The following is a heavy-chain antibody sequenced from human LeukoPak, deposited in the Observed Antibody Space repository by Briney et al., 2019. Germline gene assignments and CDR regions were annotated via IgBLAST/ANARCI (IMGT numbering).Heavy chain of an antibody. CDR3: ASGGDPYSSGWYGSDY. J-gene: IGHJ4*02. V-gene: IGHV4-59*01. Sequence: SETLSLTRTVSGGSISSYYWSWIRQPPGKGLEWIGYIYYSGSTNYNPSLKSRVTISVDTSKNQFSLKLSSVTAADTAVYYCASGGDPYSSGWYGSDYWGQGTLVTVSS. D-gene: IGHD6-19*01. CDR1: GGSISSYY. CDR2: IYYSGST.